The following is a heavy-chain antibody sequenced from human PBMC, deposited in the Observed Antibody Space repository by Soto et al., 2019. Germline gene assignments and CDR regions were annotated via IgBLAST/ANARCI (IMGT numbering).Heavy chain of an antibody. J-gene: IGHJ5*02. CDR2: IYYSGST. Sequence: QVQLQESGPGLVKPSETLSLTCTVSGGSVSSGSYYWSWIRQPPGKGLEWIGYIYYSGSTNYNPSLKSRVTISVDTSKNQFTLKLSSVTAADTAVYYCASVRQQPLLDPWGQGTLVTVSS. D-gene: IGHD6-13*01. CDR3: ASVRQQPLLDP. V-gene: IGHV4-61*01. CDR1: GGSVSSGSYY.